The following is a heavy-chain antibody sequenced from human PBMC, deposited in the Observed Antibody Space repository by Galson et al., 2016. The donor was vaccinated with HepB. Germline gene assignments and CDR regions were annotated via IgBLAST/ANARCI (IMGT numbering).Heavy chain of an antibody. CDR1: GFTVGNTY. CDR2: IFSGGTT. Sequence: SLRLSCAASGFTVGNTYMSWVCQFPGKGLECVSVIFSGGTTFHADSVMGRFTISRDNSKNTLYLQMRNLRAEDSALYYCARDSGYNEHGGFDDWGQGTLVTVSS. V-gene: IGHV3-66*02. CDR3: ARDSGYNEHGGFDD. J-gene: IGHJ4*02. D-gene: IGHD5-24*01.